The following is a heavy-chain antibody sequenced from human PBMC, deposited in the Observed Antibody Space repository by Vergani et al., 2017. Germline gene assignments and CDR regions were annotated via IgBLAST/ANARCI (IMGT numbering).Heavy chain of an antibody. CDR3: ARVRSIHRMGPMEFDP. CDR2: IYYSGST. Sequence: QVQLQESGPGLVKPSQTLSLTCTVSGGSISSGGYYWSWIRQHPGKGLEWIGYIYYSGSTYYNPSLKSRVTISVDTSKNQFSLKLSSVTAADTAVYYCARVRSIHRMGPMEFDPWGQGTLVTVSS. J-gene: IGHJ5*02. D-gene: IGHD6-6*01. CDR1: GGSISSGGYY. V-gene: IGHV4-31*03.